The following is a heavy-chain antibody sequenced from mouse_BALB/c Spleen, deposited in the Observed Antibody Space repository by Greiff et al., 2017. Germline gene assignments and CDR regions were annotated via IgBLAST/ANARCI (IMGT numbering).Heavy chain of an antibody. CDR2: SRNKANDDTK. D-gene: IGHD4-1*01. CDR1: GFTFSDFY. CDR3: ARYAYWDWFAY. J-gene: IGHJ3*01. V-gene: IGHV7-1*02. Sequence: EVNLVESGGGLVQPGGSLRLSCATSGFTFSDFYMEWVRQPPGKRLEWIAASRNKANDDTKEYSASVKGRFIVSRDTSQSILYLQMNALRAEDTAVYYCARYAYWDWFAYWGQGTLVTVSA.